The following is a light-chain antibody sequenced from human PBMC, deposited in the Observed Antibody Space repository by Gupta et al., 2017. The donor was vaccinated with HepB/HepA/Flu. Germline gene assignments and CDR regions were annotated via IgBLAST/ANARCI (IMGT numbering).Light chain of an antibody. Sequence: DIVFTQSPAALSLSLGERATLSCRASQSVRTYLAWYQQKPGLAPRLLIYDISNRATGIPARFSGSGSGTDFTLTINSLEPEDFAVYYCQQRYSWPLTFGGGTTVEIK. CDR3: QQRYSWPLT. J-gene: IGKJ4*01. CDR1: QSVRTY. CDR2: DIS. V-gene: IGKV3-11*01.